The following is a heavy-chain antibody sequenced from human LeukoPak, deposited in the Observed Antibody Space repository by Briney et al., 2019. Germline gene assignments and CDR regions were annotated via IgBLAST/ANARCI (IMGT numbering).Heavy chain of an antibody. Sequence: ASVKVSCKASGGTFSSYAISWVRQAPGQGLEWMGWISAYNGNTNYAQKLQGRVTMTTDTSTSTAYMELRSLRSDDTAVYYCARAVIVGDRGRGENDYWGQGTLVTVSS. CDR2: ISAYNGNT. V-gene: IGHV1-18*01. CDR3: ARAVIVGDRGRGENDY. D-gene: IGHD1-26*01. CDR1: GGTFSSYA. J-gene: IGHJ4*02.